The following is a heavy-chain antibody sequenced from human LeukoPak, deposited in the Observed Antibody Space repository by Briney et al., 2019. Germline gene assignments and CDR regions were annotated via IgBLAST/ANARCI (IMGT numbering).Heavy chain of an antibody. Sequence: ASVKVSCKASGYTFTSYYMHWVRQAPGQGLEWMAWISAYNGNTDYAQNLRGRVTMTTDPSTSTAYMELRSLRSDDTAVYYCARDSVDGSGTYYNDSPDYWGQGTLVTVSS. CDR1: GYTFTSYY. D-gene: IGHD3-10*01. V-gene: IGHV1-18*04. J-gene: IGHJ4*02. CDR2: ISAYNGNT. CDR3: ARDSVDGSGTYYNDSPDY.